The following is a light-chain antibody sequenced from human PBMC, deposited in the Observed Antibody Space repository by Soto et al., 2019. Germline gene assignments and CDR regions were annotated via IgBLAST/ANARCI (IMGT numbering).Light chain of an antibody. Sequence: EIVLTQSPGTLPLSPGERATLSCRASQSVGRNYLAWYQQKPGQAPRLLIYDASTRATGIPDRFSGSGSGTDFTLTISRLEPEDFAVFYCQQYASSPLTFGGGTKVEIK. CDR3: QQYASSPLT. J-gene: IGKJ4*01. CDR1: QSVGRNY. CDR2: DAS. V-gene: IGKV3-20*01.